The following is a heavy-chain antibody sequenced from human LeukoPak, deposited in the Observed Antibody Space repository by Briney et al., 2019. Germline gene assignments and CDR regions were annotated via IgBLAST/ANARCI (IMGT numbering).Heavy chain of an antibody. D-gene: IGHD3-22*01. CDR3: ANCYDSSGFFAY. J-gene: IGHJ4*02. CDR1: GYTFTKYA. V-gene: IGHV7-4-1*02. CDR2: IDTNTGNP. Sequence: APVKVSCTGSGYTFTKYAISWVRQAPGQGLEYMGWIDTNTGNPTYAQGFTGRFVFSLDTSVSTAYLQISSLKAEDSAIYFCANCYDSSGFFAYWGQGTLVTVSS.